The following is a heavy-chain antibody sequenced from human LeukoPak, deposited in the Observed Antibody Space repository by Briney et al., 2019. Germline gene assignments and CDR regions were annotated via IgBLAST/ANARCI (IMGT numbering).Heavy chain of an antibody. J-gene: IGHJ4*02. D-gene: IGHD2-15*01. CDR1: GGTFSGYA. CDR3: ARAPIYEEVVVAAEYYFDY. Sequence: SVKVSCKASGGTFSGYAISWVRRAPGQGLEWMGGIVPIFGTANYAQKFQGRVTITADESTSTAYMELSSLRSEDTAVYYCARAPIYEEVVVAAEYYFDYWGQGTLVTVSS. CDR2: IVPIFGTA. V-gene: IGHV1-69*13.